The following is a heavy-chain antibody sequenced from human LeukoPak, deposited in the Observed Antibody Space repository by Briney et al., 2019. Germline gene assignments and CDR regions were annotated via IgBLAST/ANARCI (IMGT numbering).Heavy chain of an antibody. CDR3: ASRPFGGVIVPYYYYYGMDV. J-gene: IGHJ6*02. Sequence: PSGTLSLTCAVSGVSISSSNWWSWVRQPPGKGLEWIGEIYHSGSTNYNPSLKSRVTISVDKSKNQFSLKLSSVTAADTAAYYCASRPFGGVIVPYYYYYGMDVWGQGTTVTVSS. CDR1: GVSISSSNW. V-gene: IGHV4-4*02. CDR2: IYHSGST. D-gene: IGHD3-16*02.